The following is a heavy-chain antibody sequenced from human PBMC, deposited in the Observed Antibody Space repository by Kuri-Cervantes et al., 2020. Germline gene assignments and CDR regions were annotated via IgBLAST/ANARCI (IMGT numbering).Heavy chain of an antibody. CDR2: IIPIFGTA. J-gene: IGHJ2*01. V-gene: IGHV1-69*13. CDR1: GYTFTGYY. Sequence: SVKVSCKASGYTFTGYYMHWVRQAPGQGLEWMGGIIPIFGTANYAQKFQGRVTITADESTSTAYMELSSLRSEDTAVYYCAIWDGYNSQYFDLWGRGTLVTVSS. CDR3: AIWDGYNSQYFDL. D-gene: IGHD5-24*01.